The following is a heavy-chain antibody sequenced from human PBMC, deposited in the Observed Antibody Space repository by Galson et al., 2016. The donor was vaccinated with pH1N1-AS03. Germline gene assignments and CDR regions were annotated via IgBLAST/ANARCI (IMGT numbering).Heavy chain of an antibody. Sequence: SLRLSCAASGFTFSNYAMSWVRQAPGKGPEWVPAIRDGGGTIWYADSVKGRFTISRDDSKNTLYLQMNSLRVGDTALYYCAKVTREGSIAMDFEHWGQGTPVTVSP. J-gene: IGHJ4*02. CDR3: AKVTREGSIAMDFEH. CDR1: GFTFSNYA. V-gene: IGHV3-23*01. CDR2: IRDGGGTI. D-gene: IGHD5-18*01.